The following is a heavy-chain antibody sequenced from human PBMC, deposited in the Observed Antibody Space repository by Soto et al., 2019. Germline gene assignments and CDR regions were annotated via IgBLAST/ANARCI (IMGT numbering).Heavy chain of an antibody. CDR2: INTYNGYT. V-gene: IGHV1-18*01. CDR1: GYTFTSCG. J-gene: IGHJ6*02. CDR3: ERDLNKGLDF. Sequence: QVHLVQSGAEVKKPGASVKVSCKASGYTFTSCGISWVRQAPGQGLEWMGLINTYNGYTNYPQNFQGRVTMTTDTSTGIGYMELRSLTSDDTAVYYGERDLNKGLDFWGQGTTVTVS.